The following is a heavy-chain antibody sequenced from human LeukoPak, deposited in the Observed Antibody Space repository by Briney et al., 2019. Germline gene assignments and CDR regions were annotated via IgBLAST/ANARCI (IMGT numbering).Heavy chain of an antibody. CDR1: GFTFSSYA. D-gene: IGHD3-22*01. V-gene: IGHV3-23*01. CDR2: ISGSGGST. J-gene: IGHJ4*02. Sequence: GVSLRLSCAASGFTFSSYAMSWVRQAPGKGPEWVSAISGSGGSTYYADSVKGRVTISRDNSKNTLYLQMNSLRAEDTAVYYCAKAPVSYYYNDSSGHPPYYFDYWGQGTLVTVSS. CDR3: AKAPVSYYYNDSSGHPPYYFDY.